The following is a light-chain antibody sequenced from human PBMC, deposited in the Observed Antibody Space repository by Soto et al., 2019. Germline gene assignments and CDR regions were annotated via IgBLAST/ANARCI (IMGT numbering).Light chain of an antibody. J-gene: IGKJ1*01. Sequence: DIQMTQSPSSLSASVGDRVTTTCRASQSISSYLNWYQQKPGKAPNLLIYDASNLESGVPSRFTGSGSGTEFTLTISSLQPDDFAIYHCQQYNRYEGTFGQGTKVDIK. CDR2: DAS. CDR1: QSISSY. V-gene: IGKV1-5*01. CDR3: QQYNRYEGT.